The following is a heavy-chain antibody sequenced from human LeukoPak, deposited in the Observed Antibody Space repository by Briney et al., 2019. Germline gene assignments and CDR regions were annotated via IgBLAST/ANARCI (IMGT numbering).Heavy chain of an antibody. CDR2: ISGSGGST. V-gene: IGHV3-23*01. D-gene: IGHD4-17*01. CDR3: AKDHTTVTISMIDY. J-gene: IGHJ4*02. Sequence: PGGSLRLSCAASGFTFNNYYMNWVRQAPGKGLEWVSAISGSGGSTYYADSVKGRFTISRDNSKNTLYLQMNSLRAEDTAVYYCAKDHTTVTISMIDYWGQGTLVTVSS. CDR1: GFTFNNYY.